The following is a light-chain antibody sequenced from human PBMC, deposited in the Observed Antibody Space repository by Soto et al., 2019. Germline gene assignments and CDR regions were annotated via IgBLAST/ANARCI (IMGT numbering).Light chain of an antibody. V-gene: IGKV1-9*01. CDR1: QGINTF. J-gene: IGKJ5*01. Sequence: IQLTQSPSSLSASVGDRVTITCRASQGINTFLAWYQQKPGKAPKLLIYAASTLQSGVPSRFSGSGSGTEFTLTISGLLPEDFATYHCQQLNTLPFTFGQGTRLEIK. CDR2: AAS. CDR3: QQLNTLPFT.